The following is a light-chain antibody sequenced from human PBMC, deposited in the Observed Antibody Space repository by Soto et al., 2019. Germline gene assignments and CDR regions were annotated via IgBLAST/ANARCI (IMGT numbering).Light chain of an antibody. CDR2: DVS. V-gene: IGLV2-14*01. CDR3: TSYTSSSTVV. CDR1: SSDVGGYNY. J-gene: IGLJ3*02. Sequence: QSVLTQPASVSGSPGQSITISCTGTSSDVGGYNYVCWYQQHPGKAPKLIIYDVSNRPSGVSNRFSGSKSGNTASLSISGLQAHDEADYYCTSYTSSSTVVFGGGTKLTVL.